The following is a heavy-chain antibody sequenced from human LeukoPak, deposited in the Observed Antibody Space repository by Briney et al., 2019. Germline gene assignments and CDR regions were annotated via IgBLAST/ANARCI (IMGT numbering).Heavy chain of an antibody. V-gene: IGHV3-48*03. J-gene: IGHJ4*02. D-gene: IGHD3-10*01. Sequence: GGSLRLSCAASGFTFSSYEMNWVRQAPGKGLEWVSYISSSGSTIYYADSVKGRFTISRDNAKNSLYLQMNSLRAEDTAVYYCASLWFGYGSNQMGPNYFDYWGQGTLVTVSS. CDR3: ASLWFGYGSNQMGPNYFDY. CDR1: GFTFSSYE. CDR2: ISSSGSTI.